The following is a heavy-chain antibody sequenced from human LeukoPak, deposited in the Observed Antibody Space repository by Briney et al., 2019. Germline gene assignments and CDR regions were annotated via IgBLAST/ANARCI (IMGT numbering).Heavy chain of an antibody. D-gene: IGHD3-3*01. V-gene: IGHV3-23*01. CDR3: AKSRLSIFGVVMAGPDY. J-gene: IGHJ4*02. CDR1: GFTFSSYA. Sequence: GGSLRLSCAASGFTFSSYAMSWVRQAPGKGLEWVSAISVSGGSTYYADSVKGRFTISRNNSKNTLYVRMNSLRVEDSAVYYCAKSRLSIFGVVMAGPDYWGQGTLVTVSS. CDR2: ISVSGGST.